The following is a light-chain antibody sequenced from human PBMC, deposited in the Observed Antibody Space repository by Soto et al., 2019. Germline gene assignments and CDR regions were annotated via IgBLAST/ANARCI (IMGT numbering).Light chain of an antibody. J-gene: IGKJ2*01. CDR3: HQYGHSPYT. Sequence: DIVLTQSPGTLSLSPGVRATLSCRASQGVSTNYVAWYQQKPGQSPRLLIYGASSRAAGIPGRFSGSGSGTDFTLTISRVEPEDFAVFYCHQYGHSPYTFGQGTKLEIK. V-gene: IGKV3-20*01. CDR1: QGVSTNY. CDR2: GAS.